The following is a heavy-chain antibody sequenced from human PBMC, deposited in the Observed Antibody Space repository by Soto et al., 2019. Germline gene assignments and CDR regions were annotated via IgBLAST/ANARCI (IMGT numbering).Heavy chain of an antibody. CDR2: ISAYNGNT. V-gene: IGHV1-18*01. CDR3: ARDRQSVVVVAATDY. J-gene: IGHJ4*02. D-gene: IGHD2-15*01. Sequence: APVKVSCKASGYTFTSYGISWVRQAPGQGLEWMGWISAYNGNTNYAQKLQGRVTMTTDTSTSTAYMELRSLRSDDTAVYYCARDRQSVVVVAATDYWGQGTLVTVSS. CDR1: GYTFTSYG.